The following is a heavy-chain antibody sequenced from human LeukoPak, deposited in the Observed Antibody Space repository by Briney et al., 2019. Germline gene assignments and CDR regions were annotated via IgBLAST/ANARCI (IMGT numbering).Heavy chain of an antibody. D-gene: IGHD2-2*02. CDR3: ARWDCSSTSCYIGY. V-gene: IGHV4-59*01. J-gene: IGHJ4*02. CDR2: IYYSGST. Sequence: SETLSLTCTVSGGSISSYYWSWIRQPPGKGLEWIGYIYYSGSTSYNPSLKSRVTISVDTSKNQFSLKLSSVTAADTAVYYCARWDCSSTSCYIGYWGQGTLVTVSS. CDR1: GGSISSYY.